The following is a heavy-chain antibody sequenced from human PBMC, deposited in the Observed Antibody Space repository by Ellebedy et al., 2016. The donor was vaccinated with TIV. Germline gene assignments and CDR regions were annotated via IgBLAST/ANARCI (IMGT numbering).Heavy chain of an antibody. CDR1: GFTYSSYA. Sequence: GESLKISCAASGFTYSSYAMSWVRQAQGKGLAWVSDISGSGGDTYYADSVRGRFTIYRVNSKNTLYLQMNSLRAEDTAVYYCAKGGQWLQNDYWGQGTLVTVPS. CDR2: ISGSGGDT. D-gene: IGHD6-19*01. J-gene: IGHJ4*02. CDR3: AKGGQWLQNDY. V-gene: IGHV3-23*01.